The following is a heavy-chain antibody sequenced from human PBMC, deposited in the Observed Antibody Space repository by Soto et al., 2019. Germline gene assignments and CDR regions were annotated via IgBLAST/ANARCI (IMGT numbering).Heavy chain of an antibody. V-gene: IGHV1-2*06. CDR1: GYTFTGYF. CDR3: ANLPTSTDWFYX. J-gene: IGHJ5*02. CDR2: INPNSGAT. D-gene: IGHD2-2*01. Sequence: ASVKVSCNASGYTFTGYFIHWLRHAPGQGLEWMGLINPNSGATNYESKFQDRVTMTRDTSINKAYMELSSLRSDDTAIYYCANLPTSTDWFYXCGQGTPVT.